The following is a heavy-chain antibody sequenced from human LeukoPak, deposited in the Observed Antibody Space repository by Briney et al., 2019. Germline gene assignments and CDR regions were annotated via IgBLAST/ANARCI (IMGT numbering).Heavy chain of an antibody. CDR1: GGTFSSYA. CDR3: AREVSDTAMGLFDY. J-gene: IGHJ4*02. D-gene: IGHD5-18*01. Sequence: SVKVSCKASGGTFSSYAISWVRQPPGQGLEWMGRIIPIFDTAKYAQKFQGRVTITTDESTSTAYMELSSLRSEDTAVYYCAREVSDTAMGLFDYWGQGTLVTVSS. CDR2: IIPIFDTA. V-gene: IGHV1-69*05.